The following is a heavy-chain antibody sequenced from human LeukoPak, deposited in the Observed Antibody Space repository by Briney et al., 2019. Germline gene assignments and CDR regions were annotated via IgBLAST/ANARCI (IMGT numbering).Heavy chain of an antibody. CDR2: IYYSGST. V-gene: IGHV4-61*01. D-gene: IGHD6-13*01. J-gene: IGHJ4*02. CDR1: GVSISDSISSYY. CDR3: ARIAAADDY. Sequence: MPSETLSLTCTVSGVSISDSISSYYWSWIRQPPGKGLEWIGYIYYSGSTNYNPSLKSRVTISVDTSKNQFSLKLSSVTAADTAVYYCARIAAADDYWGQGTLVTVSS.